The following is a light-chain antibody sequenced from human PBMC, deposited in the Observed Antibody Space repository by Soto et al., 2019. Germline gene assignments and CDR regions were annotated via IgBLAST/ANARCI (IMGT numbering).Light chain of an antibody. J-gene: IGKJ5*01. CDR3: HQRYNWPRVT. CDR1: QSVGIN. Sequence: EVVMTQSPAILSLSPGERATLSCRASQSVGINVAWYQQKPGQAPRLLIYGDTTRAAGIPARFSGSGSGTDFTLTITSLEPEDFAVYFCHQRYNWPRVTFGQGTRLEI. V-gene: IGKV3D-15*01. CDR2: GDT.